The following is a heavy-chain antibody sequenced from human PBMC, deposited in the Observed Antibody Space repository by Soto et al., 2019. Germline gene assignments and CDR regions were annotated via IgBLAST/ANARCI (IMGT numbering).Heavy chain of an antibody. CDR2: IYYSGST. J-gene: IGHJ4*02. CDR3: ARSGYDYIWGSYRYTGDFDY. D-gene: IGHD3-16*02. Sequence: TSETLSLTRTVAGGSISGYYGSWIRQPPGKGLEWIGYIYYSGSTNYNPSLKSRVTISVDTSKNQFSLKLSSVTAADTAVYYCARSGYDYIWGSYRYTGDFDYWGQGTLVTVSS. V-gene: IGHV4-59*01. CDR1: GGSISGYY.